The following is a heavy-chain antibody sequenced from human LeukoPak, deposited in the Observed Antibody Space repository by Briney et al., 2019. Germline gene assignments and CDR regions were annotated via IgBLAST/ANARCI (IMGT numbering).Heavy chain of an antibody. CDR2: ISSSSSYI. V-gene: IGHV3-21*01. D-gene: IGHD1-26*01. J-gene: IGHJ4*02. Sequence: GGSLRLSCAASGFTFSSYSMNWVRQAPGKGLEWVSSISSSSSYIYYADSVKGRFTISRDNAKNSLYLQMNSLRAEDTAVYYCARDGLVGATGYFDYWGQGTLVTVSS. CDR3: ARDGLVGATGYFDY. CDR1: GFTFSSYS.